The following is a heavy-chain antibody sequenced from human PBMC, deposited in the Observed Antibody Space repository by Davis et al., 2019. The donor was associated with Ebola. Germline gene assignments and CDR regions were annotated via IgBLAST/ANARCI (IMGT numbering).Heavy chain of an antibody. D-gene: IGHD6-19*01. Sequence: GESLKISCAASGFTVSSNHMSWVRQAPGKGLEWVSVIYDQSTAYADSVRGRFIISRDKSNNTLYLEMNSLRVDDTAVYYCATTQWLREFDNGGQGTLVTVSS. J-gene: IGHJ4*02. V-gene: IGHV3-53*05. CDR2: IYDQST. CDR3: ATTQWLREFDN. CDR1: GFTVSSNH.